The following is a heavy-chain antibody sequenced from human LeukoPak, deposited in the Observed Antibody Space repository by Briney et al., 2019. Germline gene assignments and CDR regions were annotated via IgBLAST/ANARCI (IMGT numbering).Heavy chain of an antibody. J-gene: IGHJ6*03. CDR3: TRVKLWRAGSGSYYRYYYYMDV. CDR2: INHSGST. CDR1: GGSFSGYY. D-gene: IGHD3-10*01. Sequence: SETLSLTCAVYGGSFSGYYVSWIRQPPGKGLEWIGEINHSGSTHYNPSLKSRVTISVDTSKNQFSLKLSSVTAADTAVYYGTRVKLWRAGSGSYYRYYYYMDVWGKGTTVTVSS. V-gene: IGHV4-34*01.